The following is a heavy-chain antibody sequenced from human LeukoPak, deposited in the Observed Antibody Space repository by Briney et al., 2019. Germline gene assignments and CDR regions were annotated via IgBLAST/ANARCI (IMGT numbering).Heavy chain of an antibody. J-gene: IGHJ4*02. CDR1: GYTFTGYY. D-gene: IGHD3-10*01. Sequence: ASVKVSCKASGYTFTGYYMHWVRQAPGQGLEWMGRINPNSGGTNYAQKFQGRVIMTRDTSISTAYMELSRLRSDDTAVYYCARDDYGSGSYYNPFDYWGQGTLVTVSS. CDR3: ARDDYGSGSYYNPFDY. CDR2: INPNSGGT. V-gene: IGHV1-2*06.